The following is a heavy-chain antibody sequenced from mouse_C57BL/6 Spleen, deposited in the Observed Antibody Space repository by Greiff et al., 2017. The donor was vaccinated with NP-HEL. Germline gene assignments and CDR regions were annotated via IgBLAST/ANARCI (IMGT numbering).Heavy chain of an antibody. CDR2: INPNNGGT. J-gene: IGHJ3*01. CDR3: ARHWGAY. Sequence: VHVKQSGPELVKPGASVKIPCKASGYTFTDYNMDWVKQSHGKSLEWIGDINPNNGGTIYNQKFKGKATLTVDKSASTAYMELRSLTAEDTAVYYCARHWGAYWGQGTLVTVSA. V-gene: IGHV1-18*01. D-gene: IGHD4-1*01. CDR1: GYTFTDYN.